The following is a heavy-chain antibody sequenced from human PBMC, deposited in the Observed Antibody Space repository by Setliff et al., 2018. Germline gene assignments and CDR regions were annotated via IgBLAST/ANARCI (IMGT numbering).Heavy chain of an antibody. Sequence: PGGSLRLSCAASGFIFSGSAIHWVRQASGKGLEWVGRIRDKYNSYAIAYAASVEGRFTISRDDSKNTAYLQMNSLKTEDTAVYYCTTDPHYDILTGYQNFDYWGQGTLVTVSS. CDR1: GFIFSGSA. CDR2: IRDKYNSYAI. CDR3: TTDPHYDILTGYQNFDY. D-gene: IGHD3-9*01. J-gene: IGHJ4*02. V-gene: IGHV3-73*01.